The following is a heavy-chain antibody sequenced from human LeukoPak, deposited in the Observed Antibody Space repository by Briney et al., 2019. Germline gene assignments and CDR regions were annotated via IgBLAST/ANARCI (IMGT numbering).Heavy chain of an antibody. CDR2: IYYSGST. D-gene: IGHD6-6*01. Sequence: SETLSLTCTVSGGSISSSSYYWRWIRQPPGKGLEWIGYIYYSGSTYYNPSLKSRVTISVDTSENQFSLKLSSVTAADTAVYYCATDRGLGARLQMKGWYFDLWGRGTLVTVSS. V-gene: IGHV4-31*03. CDR1: GGSISSSSYY. CDR3: ATDRGLGARLQMKGWYFDL. J-gene: IGHJ2*01.